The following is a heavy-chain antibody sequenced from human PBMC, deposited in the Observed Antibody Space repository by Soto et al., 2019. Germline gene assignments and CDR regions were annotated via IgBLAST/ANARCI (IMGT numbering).Heavy chain of an antibody. V-gene: IGHV1-69*08. CDR3: ARDQITTRGDAFDL. D-gene: IGHD3-3*01. CDR2: IIPIPDIT. Sequence: QVQLVQSGAEVRKPGSSVKVSCKAPGGTFSTYIISWVRQAPGQGLEWMGRIIPIPDITNYAQKFQGRVTVTADRSTSTAYMELTSLKSEDTAVYYCARDQITTRGDAFDLWGQGTMVTVSS. J-gene: IGHJ3*01. CDR1: GGTFSTYI.